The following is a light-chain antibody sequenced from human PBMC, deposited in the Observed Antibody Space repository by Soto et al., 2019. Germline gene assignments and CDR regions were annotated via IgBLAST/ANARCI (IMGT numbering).Light chain of an antibody. CDR3: QQRSNWTLS. CDR2: DAS. J-gene: IGKJ3*01. V-gene: IGKV3-11*01. Sequence: LWHSPGSRALSKSEISTPSCGASQSLSSRSLTWYQQKPGQAPRLLIYDASNRATGIPARFSGSGSGTDFTLTISSLQTEDFAVYHCQQRSNWTLSFGPG. CDR1: QSLSSRS.